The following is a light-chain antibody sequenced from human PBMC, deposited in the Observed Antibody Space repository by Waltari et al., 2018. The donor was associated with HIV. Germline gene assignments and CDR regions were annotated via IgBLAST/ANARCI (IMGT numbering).Light chain of an antibody. CDR2: RAS. V-gene: IGKV4-1*01. CDR1: QSLLYGSNQKTY. CDR3: QQYYTSPLT. J-gene: IGKJ4*01. Sequence: DIVMTQSPDSLAVSLGERATINCKASQSLLYGSNQKTYIAWYQQKGRQPPKLLISRASHRESGVPDRFSGSGSGTNFTLTISTLQADDVAVYYCQQYYTSPLTFGGGTKVEIK.